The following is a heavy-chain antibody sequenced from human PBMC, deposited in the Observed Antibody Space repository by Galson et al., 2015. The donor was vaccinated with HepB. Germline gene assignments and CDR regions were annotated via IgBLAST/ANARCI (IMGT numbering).Heavy chain of an antibody. CDR2: IIPIFGTA. V-gene: IGHV1-69*01. J-gene: IGHJ1*01. D-gene: IGHD3-22*01. Sequence: VKVSCKASGGTFSSYAISWVRQAPGQGLEWMGGIIPIFGTANYAQKFQGRVTITADESTSTAYMELSSLRSEDAAVYYCASSYYYDSSGYYRHAEYFQHWGQGTLVTVSS. CDR1: GGTFSSYA. CDR3: ASSYYYDSSGYYRHAEYFQH.